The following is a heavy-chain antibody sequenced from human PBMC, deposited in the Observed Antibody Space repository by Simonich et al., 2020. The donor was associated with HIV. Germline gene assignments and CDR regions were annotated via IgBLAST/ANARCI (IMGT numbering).Heavy chain of an antibody. D-gene: IGHD3-10*01. V-gene: IGHV2-70*04. Sequence: QVTLKESGPALVKPTQTLTLTCTFSGFSLSTSGMRVSWSRQPPGKARDWLARIDWDDDKFYSTSLNTRLTISKDTSKNQVVLTMTTMDPVDTATYYCARTPIIRGIIVAFDIWGQGTMVTVSS. J-gene: IGHJ3*02. CDR3: ARTPIIRGIIVAFDI. CDR1: GFSLSTSGMR. CDR2: IDWDDDK.